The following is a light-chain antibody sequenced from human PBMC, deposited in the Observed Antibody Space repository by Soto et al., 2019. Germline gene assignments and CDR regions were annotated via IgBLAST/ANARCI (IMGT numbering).Light chain of an antibody. V-gene: IGLV1-51*02. CDR2: ENN. J-gene: IGLJ2*01. CDR1: SSNIGKNY. CDR3: GTWDSSLPAVL. Sequence: QSVLTQPPSVSAAPGQKVTISCSGSSSNIGKNYVSWYQQLPGTAPKLLIYENNKRPSGIPDRFSGSKSGTSATLGIAGLQTGDEADYYCGTWDSSLPAVLFGGGTKLTVL.